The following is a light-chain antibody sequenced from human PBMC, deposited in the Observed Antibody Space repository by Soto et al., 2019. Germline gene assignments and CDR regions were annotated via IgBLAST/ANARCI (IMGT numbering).Light chain of an antibody. J-gene: IGKJ5*01. CDR1: QSVSSSY. Sequence: EIVLTQSPGTLSLSPGERATLSCRASQSVSSSYLAWYQQKPGQAPRLLIYGASSRPTGIPDRFSGSGSGTDFTLTISRLEPEDFAVYYCKQYGSSPPVTFGQGTRLEIK. V-gene: IGKV3-20*01. CDR2: GAS. CDR3: KQYGSSPPVT.